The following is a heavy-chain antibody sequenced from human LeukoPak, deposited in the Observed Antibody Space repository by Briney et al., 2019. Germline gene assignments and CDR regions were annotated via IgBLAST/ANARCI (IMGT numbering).Heavy chain of an antibody. V-gene: IGHV3-23*01. J-gene: IGHJ4*02. Sequence: GGSLRLSCAASGFTFSSYAMTWVRQAPGKGLEWVSIINEHGSGTYYADSVKGRFTISRDNSKITLYLQMNSLRVEDTAIYYCAREKEVGFGETNGYWGQGTLVSVSS. CDR1: GFTFSSYA. CDR3: AREKEVGFGETNGY. CDR2: INEHGSGT. D-gene: IGHD1-26*01.